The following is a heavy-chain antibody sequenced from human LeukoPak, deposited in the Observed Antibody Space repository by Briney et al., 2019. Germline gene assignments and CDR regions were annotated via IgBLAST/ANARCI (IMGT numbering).Heavy chain of an antibody. Sequence: SETLSLTCAVSGGSISSSNWWSWVRQPPGKGLEWIGSIYSSGTTYYNPSLKSQVSISLDTSKNQFSLKLTSVTAADTAVYYCARAGYASSWYAQFPFSFDSWGHGALVTVSS. CDR1: GGSISSSNW. V-gene: IGHV4-4*02. J-gene: IGHJ4*01. D-gene: IGHD2-2*03. CDR3: ARAGYASSWYAQFPFSFDS. CDR2: IYSSGTT.